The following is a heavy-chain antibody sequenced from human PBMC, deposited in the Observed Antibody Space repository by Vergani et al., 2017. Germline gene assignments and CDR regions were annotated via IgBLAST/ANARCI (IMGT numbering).Heavy chain of an antibody. D-gene: IGHD2-21*01. V-gene: IGHV4-39*01. J-gene: IGHJ4*02. CDR1: GGSISSSSYY. CDR2: IYYSGST. Sequence: QLQLQESGPGLVKPSETLSLTCTVSGGSISSSSYYWGWLRQPPGQGLEWIGSIYYSGSTYYNPSLKSRLTISVDTSKKQFSLKLSSVTAADTAVYYCASLAYCGGDCYSKFDYWGQGTLVTVSS. CDR3: ASLAYCGGDCYSKFDY.